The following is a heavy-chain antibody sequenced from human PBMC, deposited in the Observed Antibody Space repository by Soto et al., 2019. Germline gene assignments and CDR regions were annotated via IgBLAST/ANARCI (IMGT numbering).Heavy chain of an antibody. CDR3: AREVHYYDSSGYYSTLDY. D-gene: IGHD3-22*01. CDR2: IYYSGST. Sequence: SETLSLTCTVSGGSISSGDYYWSWIRQPPGKGLEWIGYIYYSGSTNYNPSLKSRVTISVDTSKNQFSLKLSSVTAADTAVYYCAREVHYYDSSGYYSTLDYWGQGTLVTVSS. J-gene: IGHJ4*02. CDR1: GGSISSGDYY. V-gene: IGHV4-61*08.